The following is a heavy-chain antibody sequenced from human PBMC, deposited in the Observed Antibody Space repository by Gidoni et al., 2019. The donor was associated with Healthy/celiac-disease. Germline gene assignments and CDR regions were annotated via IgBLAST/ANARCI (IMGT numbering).Heavy chain of an antibody. V-gene: IGHV3-21*01. CDR3: ARDGYGDYGVGWFDP. D-gene: IGHD4-17*01. CDR1: GFTFSSYS. Sequence: EVQLVESGGGLVKPGGSLRLSCAASGFTFSSYSMNWVRQAPGKGLEWVSSISSSSSYIYYADSVKGRFTISRDNAKNSLYLQMNSLRAEDTAVYYCARDGYGDYGVGWFDPWGQGTLVTVSS. J-gene: IGHJ5*02. CDR2: ISSSSSYI.